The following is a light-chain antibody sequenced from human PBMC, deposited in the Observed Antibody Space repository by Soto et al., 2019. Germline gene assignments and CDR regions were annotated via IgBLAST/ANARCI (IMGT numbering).Light chain of an antibody. CDR3: LQYGSSPGT. CDR2: DAY. J-gene: IGKJ1*01. V-gene: IGKV3-11*01. CDR1: QSFRGL. Sequence: EVVLTPSPVTLSLSPGERATLSCRASQSFRGLLACYQQKPGQAPRLLIYDAYNRATGIPPRFSGSGSGTDFTLTISSLEPEDSAVYCCLQYGSSPGTFGQGTKVDIK.